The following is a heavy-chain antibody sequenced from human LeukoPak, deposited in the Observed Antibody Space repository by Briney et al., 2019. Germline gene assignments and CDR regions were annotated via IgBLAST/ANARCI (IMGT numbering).Heavy chain of an antibody. CDR3: ARRVPNQVITDYFDC. V-gene: IGHV3-48*01. J-gene: IGHJ4*02. CDR2: IDSSSRII. CDR1: GFTLSSYS. D-gene: IGHD3-16*01. Sequence: PGGSLRLSCAASGFTLSSYSMNWVRQAPGKGLEWISFIDSSSRIIFYAESVKGRFTISRDNAKNSLFLQMNSLRAEDTAVYYCARRVPNQVITDYFDCWGQGTLVTVSS.